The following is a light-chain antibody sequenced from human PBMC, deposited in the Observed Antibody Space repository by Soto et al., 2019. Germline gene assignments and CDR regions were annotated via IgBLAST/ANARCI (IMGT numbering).Light chain of an antibody. CDR2: DAS. CDR3: RQRSDWPPLT. J-gene: IGKJ4*01. Sequence: EIVLTQSPATLSLSPGDTATLSCAASQSVNSFLAWYQQKPGQSPRLLIYDASNRATGIPARFRGSGSGTDFTLTISSLEPDDSAVYYCRQRSDWPPLTFGGGTKVEIK. V-gene: IGKV3-11*01. CDR1: QSVNSF.